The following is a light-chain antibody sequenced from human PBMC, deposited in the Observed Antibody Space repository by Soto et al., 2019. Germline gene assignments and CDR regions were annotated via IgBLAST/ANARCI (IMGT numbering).Light chain of an antibody. CDR1: QDISKY. Sequence: DLQMTQSPSSLSASVGDRVTITCQASQDISKYLNWYQQKTGKAPKLLIYDASNLETGVQSRFSGSGSGTDFTFTISSLQPEDIATYYCQQYDNLPYTFGQGTKLEIK. J-gene: IGKJ2*01. CDR3: QQYDNLPYT. V-gene: IGKV1-33*01. CDR2: DAS.